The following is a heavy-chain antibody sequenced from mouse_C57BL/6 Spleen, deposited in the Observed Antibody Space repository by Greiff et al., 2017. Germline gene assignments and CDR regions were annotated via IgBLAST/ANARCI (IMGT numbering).Heavy chain of an antibody. D-gene: IGHD4-1*01. J-gene: IGHJ1*03. CDR1: GFTFSSYA. CDR3: TRTGTSWYFDV. V-gene: IGHV5-9-1*02. Sequence: EVKLVESGEGLVKPGGSLKLSCAASGFTFSSYAMSWVGQTPEKRLEWVAYISSGGDYIYYADNVKGRFTISRDNARNTLYLQMSSLKSEDTAMYYCTRTGTSWYFDVWGTGTTVTVSS. CDR2: ISSGGDYI.